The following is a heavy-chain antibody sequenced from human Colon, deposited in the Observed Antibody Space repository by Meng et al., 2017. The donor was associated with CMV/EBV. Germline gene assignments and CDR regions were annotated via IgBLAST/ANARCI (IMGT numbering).Heavy chain of an antibody. CDR3: ARDSGYGHFDY. V-gene: IGHV4-31*03. J-gene: IGHJ4*02. D-gene: IGHD5-12*01. CDR2: MYSTGST. CDR1: NGSITHGGYY. Sequence: CTVSNGSITHGGYYWSWIRHVPGTGLEWIGYMYSTGSTFYNPSLKSRTTISVSTSENQFSLKLTSMTAADTAVYYCARDSGYGHFDYWGQGVLVTVSS.